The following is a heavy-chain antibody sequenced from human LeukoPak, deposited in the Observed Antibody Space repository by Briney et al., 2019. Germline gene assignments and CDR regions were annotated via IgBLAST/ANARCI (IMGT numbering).Heavy chain of an antibody. Sequence: PGGSLRLSCAASGFTVISNYMSWVRQAPGKGLEWVSVIYSGGSTYYADSVKGRFTISRDNSKNTLYLQMNSLRAEDTAVYYCARDKAGATAYDIWGQGTIVTVSS. V-gene: IGHV3-53*01. J-gene: IGHJ3*02. CDR3: ARDKAGATAYDI. D-gene: IGHD1-26*01. CDR2: IYSGGST. CDR1: GFTVISNY.